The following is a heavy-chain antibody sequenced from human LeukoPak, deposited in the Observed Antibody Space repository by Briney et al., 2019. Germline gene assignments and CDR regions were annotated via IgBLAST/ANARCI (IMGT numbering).Heavy chain of an antibody. CDR2: INPSGGST. V-gene: IGHV1-46*01. CDR1: GYTFTSYY. D-gene: IGHD3-10*01. J-gene: IGHJ5*02. Sequence: ASVKVSCKASGYTFTSYYMHWVRQAPGQGLEWMGIINPSGGSTSYAQKFQGRVTMTRDMSTSTVYMELSSLRSDDTAVYYCARGLYYYGSQSPLRNWFDPWGQGTLVTVTS. CDR3: ARGLYYYGSQSPLRNWFDP.